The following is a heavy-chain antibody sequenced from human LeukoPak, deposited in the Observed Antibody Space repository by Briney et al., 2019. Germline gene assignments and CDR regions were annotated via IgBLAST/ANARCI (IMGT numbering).Heavy chain of an antibody. CDR2: INAGNGNT. V-gene: IGHV1-3*01. Sequence: ASVKVSRKASGYTFTSYAMHWVRQAPGQRLEWMGWINAGNGNTKYSQKFQGRVTITRDTSASTAYMELSSLRSEDTAVYYCAREDYGDYGAFDIWGQGTMVTVSS. CDR1: GYTFTSYA. J-gene: IGHJ3*02. CDR3: AREDYGDYGAFDI. D-gene: IGHD4-17*01.